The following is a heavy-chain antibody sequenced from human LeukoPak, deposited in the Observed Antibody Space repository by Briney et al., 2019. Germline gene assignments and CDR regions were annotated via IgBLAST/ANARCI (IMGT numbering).Heavy chain of an antibody. D-gene: IGHD3-3*01. CDR1: GYTVPSYD. CDR2: MNHNSGNT. CDR3: ARVTYYDFWSGYANYLGN. J-gene: IGHJ4*02. Sequence: GASVNVSRQASGYTVPSYDINWVRQPAGQGREGMGWMNHNSGNTGYAQKFQGRVTMTRNTSISTGYMELSSLRSEDTAVYYCARVTYYDFWSGYANYLGNWGQETLVTVSS. V-gene: IGHV1-8*01.